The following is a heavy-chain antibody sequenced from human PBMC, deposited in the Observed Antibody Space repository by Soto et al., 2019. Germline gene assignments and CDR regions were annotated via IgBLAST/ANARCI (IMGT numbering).Heavy chain of an antibody. J-gene: IGHJ4*02. V-gene: IGHV3-23*01. CDR3: AKDKGYVSGHELWLN. CDR2: ISASGAGT. Sequence: EVQLLESGGDLVQPGGSLGLSCAASGFIFSNYAMTWVRQAPGKGLEWVSTISASGAGTFYADSVKGRFTISRDTSKNALYLQMNSLRAEDTALYFCAKDKGYVSGHELWLNWGQGTLVTVSS. D-gene: IGHD3-10*01. CDR1: GFIFSNYA.